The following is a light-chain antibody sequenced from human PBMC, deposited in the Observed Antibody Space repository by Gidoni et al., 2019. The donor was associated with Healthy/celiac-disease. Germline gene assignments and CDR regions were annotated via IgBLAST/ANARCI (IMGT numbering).Light chain of an antibody. Sequence: EIVMTQSPATLSVSPGERATLSCRASQSVSSNLAWYQQKPGQAPRLLIYGASTRATGIPDRFSGSGSGTEVTLTISSLQSEDFAVYYCQQYNNWPPLFGGGTKVEIK. V-gene: IGKV3-15*01. J-gene: IGKJ4*01. CDR1: QSVSSN. CDR3: QQYNNWPPL. CDR2: GAS.